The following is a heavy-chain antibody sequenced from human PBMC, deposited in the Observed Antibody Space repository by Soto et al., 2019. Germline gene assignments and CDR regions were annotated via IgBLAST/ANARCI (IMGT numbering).Heavy chain of an antibody. CDR2: IYSGGST. J-gene: IGHJ4*02. V-gene: IGHV3-66*01. Sequence: GGSLRLSCAASGVSVSSYYMSGVRQAPGKGLEWVSVIYSGGSTYYADSVKGRFTISRDNSKNTLYLQMNSLRAEDTAVYYCARSPYSYGPIDYWGQGTLVTVSS. D-gene: IGHD5-18*01. CDR1: GVSVSSYY. CDR3: ARSPYSYGPIDY.